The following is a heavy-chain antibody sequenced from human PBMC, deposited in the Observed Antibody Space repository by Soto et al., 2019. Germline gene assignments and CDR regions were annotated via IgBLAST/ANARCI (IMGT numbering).Heavy chain of an antibody. CDR3: ARVMQQQLVKYNWFDS. J-gene: IGHJ5*01. D-gene: IGHD6-13*01. CDR2: IIPIFGTA. Sequence: GASVKVSCKASGGTFSSYAISWVRQAPGQGLEWMGGIIPIFGTANYAQKFQGRVTITADESTSTAYMELSSLRSEDTAVYYCARVMQQQLVKYNWFDSWGQGTLVTVSS. CDR1: GGTFSSYA. V-gene: IGHV1-69*13.